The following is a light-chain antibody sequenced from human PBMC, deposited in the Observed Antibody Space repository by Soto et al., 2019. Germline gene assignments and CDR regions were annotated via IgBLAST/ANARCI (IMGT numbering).Light chain of an antibody. J-gene: IGKJ1*01. V-gene: IGKV3-20*01. Sequence: DIVLTQSPGTLSVAEGERGTRSGLASQSVSNNYLAWYQQKPVQAPRFLIYCASNRANGIPDRLSGSGSGTDLTLTISRLEPEDFAVYFCQQYGSSPWTFGQGTKV. CDR3: QQYGSSPWT. CDR2: CAS. CDR1: QSVSNNY.